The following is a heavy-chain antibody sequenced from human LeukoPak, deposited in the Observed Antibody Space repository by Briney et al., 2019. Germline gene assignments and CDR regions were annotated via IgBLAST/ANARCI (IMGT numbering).Heavy chain of an antibody. Sequence: SETLSLTCTVSGXSTSGYYGSWIRQPPGRGLEWIGYISYGGNTNYNPSLGGRVTISLDTPKNQFSLKVRSVTATDTAIYYCARHDDVPLIRNGFNYWGQGTLVTVSS. D-gene: IGHD2-2*01. CDR1: GXSTSGYY. V-gene: IGHV4-59*08. J-gene: IGHJ4*02. CDR2: ISYGGNT. CDR3: ARHDDVPLIRNGFNY.